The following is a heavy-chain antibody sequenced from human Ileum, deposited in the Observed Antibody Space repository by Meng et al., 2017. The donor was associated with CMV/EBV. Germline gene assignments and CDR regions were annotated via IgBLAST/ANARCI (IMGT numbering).Heavy chain of an antibody. CDR1: GFTFSAYG. D-gene: IGHD7-27*01. J-gene: IGHJ4*02. CDR3: AKTGQARGANFDS. CDR2: IIDSGGST. Sequence: CAASGFTFSAYGMRLVRQAPGKGLEWVSTIIDSGGSTFYADSVRGRFTVSRDNSKNTLFLQMNGLRVEDTGVYFCAKTGQARGANFDSWGRGTLVTVSS. V-gene: IGHV3-23*01.